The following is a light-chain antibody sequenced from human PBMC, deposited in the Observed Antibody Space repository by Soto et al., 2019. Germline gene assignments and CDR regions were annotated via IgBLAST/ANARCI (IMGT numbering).Light chain of an antibody. CDR3: QQRSNWPRT. CDR1: QSVSSSY. Sequence: ELVSTESPGTLSLSPGGRCPLSGRASQSVSSSYLAWYQQKPGQAPRLLIYGASNRATGIPARFSGSGSGTDFTLTISSLEPKDFAVYYCQQRSNWPRTFGQGTKVDIK. V-gene: IGKV3D-20*02. J-gene: IGKJ1*01. CDR2: GAS.